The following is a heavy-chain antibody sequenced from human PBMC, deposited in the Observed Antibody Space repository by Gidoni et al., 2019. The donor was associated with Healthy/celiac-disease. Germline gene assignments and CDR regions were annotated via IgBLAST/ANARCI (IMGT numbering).Heavy chain of an antibody. V-gene: IGHV4-31*02. CDR3: ARDRGSGWSSDAFDI. Sequence: TSGGYYWSWIRQHPGKGLEWIGYIYYSGSTYYNPSLKSRVTISVDTSKNQFSLKLSSVTAADTAVYYCARDRGSGWSSDAFDIWGQGTMVTVSS. D-gene: IGHD6-19*01. J-gene: IGHJ3*02. CDR1: TSGGYY. CDR2: IYYSGST.